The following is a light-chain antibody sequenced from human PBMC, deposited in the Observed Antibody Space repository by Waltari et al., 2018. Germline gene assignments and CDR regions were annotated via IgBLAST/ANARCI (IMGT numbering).Light chain of an antibody. CDR1: SRNVGSYNY. CDR3: SSYGSSEV. J-gene: IGLJ2*01. V-gene: IGLV2-8*01. CDR2: EVN. Sequence: QSALTQPPSASGSPGQSVTISCTGTSRNVGSYNYVSWYQQHPGKAPKLIIYEVNKRPSGVPDRFSGSKSDNTASLTVSGLQAEDEADYYCSSYGSSEVVGGGTKVTVL.